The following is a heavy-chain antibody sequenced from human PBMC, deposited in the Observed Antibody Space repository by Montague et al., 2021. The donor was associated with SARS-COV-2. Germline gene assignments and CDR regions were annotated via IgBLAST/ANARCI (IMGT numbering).Heavy chain of an antibody. J-gene: IGHJ5*02. CDR2: IYYSGTT. Sequence: SETLSLTCTVSGGSISSSDSYWGWIRQPPGKGLEWIGNIYYSGTTYYNPSLKSRVTISVDTSKNQFSLKLSSVTAADTAVYYCARGVTMIVVVMRYNWFDPWGQGTLVTVSS. CDR1: GGSISSSDSY. D-gene: IGHD3-22*01. CDR3: ARGVTMIVVVMRYNWFDP. V-gene: IGHV4-39*01.